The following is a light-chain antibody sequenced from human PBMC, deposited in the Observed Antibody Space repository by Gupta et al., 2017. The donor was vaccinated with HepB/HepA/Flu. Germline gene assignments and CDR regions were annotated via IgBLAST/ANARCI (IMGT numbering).Light chain of an antibody. Sequence: QSVLPQPPSASGTPGPRVTISCSGSSSNIGSNYVYWYQQFPGTAPKVLIYRSNQRPSGVPDRFSGSKSGTSASLAISGLRSEDEAEYYCAAWDDSLSGVVFGGGTKLTVL. CDR3: AAWDDSLSGVV. CDR2: RSN. V-gene: IGLV1-47*01. CDR1: SSNIGSNY. J-gene: IGLJ2*01.